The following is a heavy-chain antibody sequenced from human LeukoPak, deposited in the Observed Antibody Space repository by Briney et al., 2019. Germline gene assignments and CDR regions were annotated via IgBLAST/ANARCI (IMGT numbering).Heavy chain of an antibody. D-gene: IGHD6-19*01. CDR2: IYPGDYDT. CDR1: GYSFTSYW. J-gene: IGHJ3*02. CDR3: ARRASPVGGWVADFTVAAFDI. V-gene: IGHV5-51*01. Sequence: GESLKISCKGSGYSFTSYWIGWVRQMPGKGLEWMGIIYPGDYDTRYSPSFQGQVTISADKSISTAYLQCSSLKASDTAMYYCARRASPVGGWVADFTVAAFDIWGQGTMVTVSS.